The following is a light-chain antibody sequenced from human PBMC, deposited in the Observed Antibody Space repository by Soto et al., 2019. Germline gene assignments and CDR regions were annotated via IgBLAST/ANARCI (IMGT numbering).Light chain of an antibody. CDR3: QQYETFSGT. J-gene: IGKJ1*01. Sequence: DIQMTQSPSTLSASVGDRVTITCRASQSLNSWLAWYQQKPGEAPKLLIYDASALPRGVPSRFSGSGSGTKFTLTIASLQPDDFATYYCQQYETFSGTFGPGTKVDI. CDR1: QSLNSW. CDR2: DAS. V-gene: IGKV1-5*01.